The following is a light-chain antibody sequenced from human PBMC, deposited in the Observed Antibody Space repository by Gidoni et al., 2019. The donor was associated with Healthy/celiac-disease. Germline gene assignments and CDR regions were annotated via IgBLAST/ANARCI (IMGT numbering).Light chain of an antibody. J-gene: IGKJ1*01. CDR1: QSISSW. V-gene: IGKV1-5*03. CDR3: QQYNSYGWT. Sequence: DIQMTQSPSTLSASVGDRVTITCRASQSISSWLAWYQQKPGKAPKLLIYKASSVESGGPSRLSGSGSGTEFTLTIRSLQPDDFATYYCQQYNSYGWTFGQGTKVEIK. CDR2: KAS.